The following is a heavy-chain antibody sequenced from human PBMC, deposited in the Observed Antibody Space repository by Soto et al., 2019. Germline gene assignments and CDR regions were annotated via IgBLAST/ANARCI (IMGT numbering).Heavy chain of an antibody. CDR1: GGSISSYY. Sequence: SETLSLTCTVSGGSISSYYWSWIRQPPGKGLEWIGYIYYSGSTNYSPSLKSRVTISVDTSKNQFSLKLSSVTAADTAVYYCAGEDYGDYVHAFDIWGQGTMVTVSS. CDR2: IYYSGST. J-gene: IGHJ3*02. CDR3: AGEDYGDYVHAFDI. D-gene: IGHD4-17*01. V-gene: IGHV4-59*01.